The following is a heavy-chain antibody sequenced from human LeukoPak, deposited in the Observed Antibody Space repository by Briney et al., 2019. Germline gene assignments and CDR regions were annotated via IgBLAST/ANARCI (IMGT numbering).Heavy chain of an antibody. CDR2: TSAYNGNT. CDR3: ARGAPYYYDSSGFGY. D-gene: IGHD3-22*01. J-gene: IGHJ4*02. Sequence: ASVKVSCKASGYTFTSYGISWVRQAPGQGLEWMGWTSAYNGNTNYAQKLQGRVTMTTDTSTSTAYMELRSLRSDDTAVYYCARGAPYYYDSSGFGYWGQGTLVTVSS. CDR1: GYTFTSYG. V-gene: IGHV1-18*01.